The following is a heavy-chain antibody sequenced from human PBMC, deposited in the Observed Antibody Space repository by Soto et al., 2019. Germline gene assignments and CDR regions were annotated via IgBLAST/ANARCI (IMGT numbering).Heavy chain of an antibody. CDR2: ISSDGRDK. CDR3: AKDSGSGSADYYFDY. V-gene: IGHV3-30*18. D-gene: IGHD3-10*01. J-gene: IGHJ4*02. Sequence: QVQLVESGGGVVQPGRSLRLSCAASGFTFSSYAIHWVRQAPGKGLEWVAVISSDGRDKYSADSMKGRFAISRDNSKNTLYLQVNSLRAEDTAVYYCAKDSGSGSADYYFDYWGQGTLVTVSS. CDR1: GFTFSSYA.